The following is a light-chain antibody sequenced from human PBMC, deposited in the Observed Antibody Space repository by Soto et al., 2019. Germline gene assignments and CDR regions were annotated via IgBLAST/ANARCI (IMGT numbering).Light chain of an antibody. V-gene: IGKV3-15*01. CDR3: QQYNNWPRT. CDR1: QSVSSY. Sequence: IVLTQAPATQTLSPGEGATLSWRASQSVSSYLAWYQQKPGQAPRLLIYGASTRATGIPARFSGSGSGTEFTLTISSLQSEDFAVYYCQQYNNWPRTFGQGTKVDIK. CDR2: GAS. J-gene: IGKJ1*01.